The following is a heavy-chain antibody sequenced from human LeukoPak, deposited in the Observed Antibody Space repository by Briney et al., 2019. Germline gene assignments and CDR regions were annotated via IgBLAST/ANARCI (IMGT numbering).Heavy chain of an antibody. Sequence: PGGSLRLSCAASGFTFSTYSMNWVRQAPGKGLEWVSSISSSSSYIYYANPVKGRFTISRDNARKSLFLQMNSLRAEDTAVYYCARKSSGSYGNNWFDPWGQGSLVTVSS. V-gene: IGHV3-21*01. CDR2: ISSSSSYI. CDR3: ARKSSGSYGNNWFDP. J-gene: IGHJ5*02. D-gene: IGHD3-10*01. CDR1: GFTFSTYS.